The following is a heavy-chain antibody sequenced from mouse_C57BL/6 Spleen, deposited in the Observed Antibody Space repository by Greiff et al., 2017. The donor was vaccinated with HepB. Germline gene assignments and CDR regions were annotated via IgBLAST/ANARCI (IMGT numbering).Heavy chain of an antibody. CDR1: GFTFSSYG. J-gene: IGHJ1*03. CDR2: ISSGGSYT. Sequence: DVHLVESGGDLVKPGGSLKLSCAASGFTFSSYGMSWVRQTPDKRLEWVATISSGGSYTYYPDSVKGRFTISRDNAKNTLYLQMSSLKSEDTAMYYCARQGYYGSSYWYFDVWGTGTTVTVSS. V-gene: IGHV5-6*01. CDR3: ARQGYYGSSYWYFDV. D-gene: IGHD1-1*01.